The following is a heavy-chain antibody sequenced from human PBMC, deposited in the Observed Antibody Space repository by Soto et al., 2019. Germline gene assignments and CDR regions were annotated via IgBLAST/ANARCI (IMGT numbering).Heavy chain of an antibody. CDR2: IIPIFGTA. CDR1: GGTFSSYA. V-gene: IGHV1-69*13. Sequence: GASVKVSCKASGGTFSSYAISWVRQAPGQGLEWMGGIIPIFGTANYAQKFQGRVTITADESTSTAYMELSSLRSEDTAVYYCARMYYYGSGRSIISFRDIYYYYYYGMDVWGQGATVTVSS. D-gene: IGHD3-10*01. CDR3: ARMYYYGSGRSIISFRDIYYYYYYGMDV. J-gene: IGHJ6*02.